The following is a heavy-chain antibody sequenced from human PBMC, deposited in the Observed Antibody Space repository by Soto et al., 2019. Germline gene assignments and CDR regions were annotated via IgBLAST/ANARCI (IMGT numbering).Heavy chain of an antibody. J-gene: IGHJ6*02. V-gene: IGHV1-69*13. Sequence: ASVKVSCKASGGTFSSYAISWVRQAPGQGLEWMGGIIPIFGTANYAQKFQGRVTITADESTSTAYMELSSLRSEDTAVYYCASIRGGLLGVPNYYYGMDVWGQGTTVTVSS. CDR2: IIPIFGTA. D-gene: IGHD3-3*01. CDR1: GGTFSSYA. CDR3: ASIRGGLLGVPNYYYGMDV.